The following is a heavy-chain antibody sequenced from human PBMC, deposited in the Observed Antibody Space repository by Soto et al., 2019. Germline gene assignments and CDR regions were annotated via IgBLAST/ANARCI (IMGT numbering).Heavy chain of an antibody. CDR1: GFTFSSYG. CDR3: ANSISSSWERGAFDI. J-gene: IGHJ3*02. Sequence: QVQLVESGGGVVQPGRSLRLSCAASGFTFSSYGMHWVRQAPGKGLEWVAVISYDGSNKYYADSVKGRFTISRDNSKNTLYLQMNSLRAEDTAVYYCANSISSSWERGAFDIWGQGTMVTVSS. CDR2: ISYDGSNK. D-gene: IGHD6-13*01. V-gene: IGHV3-30*18.